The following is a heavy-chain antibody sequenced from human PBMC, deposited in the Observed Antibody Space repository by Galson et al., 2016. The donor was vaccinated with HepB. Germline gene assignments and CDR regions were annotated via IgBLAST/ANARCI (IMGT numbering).Heavy chain of an antibody. J-gene: IGHJ4*02. D-gene: IGHD1-1*01. CDR3: GRWNEGLDY. Sequence: TLSLTCTVSGDSLIHYYWGWIRQPPGKGLEWIGHIYYNGHTNYNLPLTSRLSMSVDTSSNQFSLKLSSVTAADTAVYYCGRWNEGLDYWGQGTLVTVSS. V-gene: IGHV4-59*01. CDR2: IYYNGHT. CDR1: GDSLIHYY.